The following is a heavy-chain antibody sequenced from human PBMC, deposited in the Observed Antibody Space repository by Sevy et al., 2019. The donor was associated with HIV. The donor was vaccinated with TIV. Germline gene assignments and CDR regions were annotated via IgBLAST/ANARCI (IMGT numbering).Heavy chain of an antibody. CDR3: AKDLDCSTSSCYGELFDY. J-gene: IGHJ4*02. CDR1: GLIFSSYA. Sequence: GESLRLSCAASGLIFSSYAMSWVRQAPGKGLEWVSAIIGSGGTTFYADSVKGRFTISRDNSKNTLYLQMNSLRAEDTAVYYCAKDLDCSTSSCYGELFDYWGQGTLVTVSS. CDR2: IIGSGGTT. D-gene: IGHD2-2*01. V-gene: IGHV3-23*01.